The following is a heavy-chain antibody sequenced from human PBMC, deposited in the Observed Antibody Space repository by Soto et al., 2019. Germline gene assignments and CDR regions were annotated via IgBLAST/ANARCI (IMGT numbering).Heavy chain of an antibody. CDR3: ARGFYSSSSLYYYYMDV. Sequence: ASVKVSCKASGYTFTSYDINWVRQATGQGLEWMGWMNPNSGNTGYAQKFQGRVTMTRNTSISTAYMELSSLRSEDTAVYYCARGFYSSSSLYYYYMDVWGKGTTVTVSS. CDR1: GYTFTSYD. D-gene: IGHD6-6*01. V-gene: IGHV1-8*01. CDR2: MNPNSGNT. J-gene: IGHJ6*03.